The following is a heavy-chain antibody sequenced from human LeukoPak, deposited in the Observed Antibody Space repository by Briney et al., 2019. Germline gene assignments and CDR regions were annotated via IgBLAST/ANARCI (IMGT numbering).Heavy chain of an antibody. Sequence: GSLRLSCAASGFTFSSYGMSWVRQAPGKGLEWVSAISGSGGSTYYADSVKGRFTISRDNSKNTLYLQMNSLRAEDTAVYYCAKGRDAYNYWYFDLWGRGTLVTVSS. CDR1: GFTFSSYG. CDR3: AKGRDAYNYWYFDL. CDR2: ISGSGGST. V-gene: IGHV3-23*01. J-gene: IGHJ2*01. D-gene: IGHD5-24*01.